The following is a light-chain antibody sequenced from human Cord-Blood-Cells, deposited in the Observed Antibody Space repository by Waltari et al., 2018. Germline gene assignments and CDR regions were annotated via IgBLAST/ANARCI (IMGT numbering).Light chain of an antibody. V-gene: IGKV1-39*01. Sequence: DIQMTQSPSSLSASVGDRVTITCRASQSISSYLNWYQQKPGKAPKLLIYAASSLQSGVPSRFSGIGSVTDFTLTISSLQPEDFATYYCQQSNSTLWTFGQVTKVEIK. CDR1: QSISSY. CDR2: AAS. CDR3: QQSNSTLWT. J-gene: IGKJ1*01.